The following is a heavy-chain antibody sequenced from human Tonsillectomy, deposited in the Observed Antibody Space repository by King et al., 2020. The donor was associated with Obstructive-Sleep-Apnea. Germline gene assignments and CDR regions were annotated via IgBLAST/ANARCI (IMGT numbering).Heavy chain of an antibody. D-gene: IGHD4/OR15-4a*01. CDR3: AKDYAYGADPVFDY. CDR2: IWDDGSNK. V-gene: IGHV3-33*06. Sequence: VQLVESGGGVVQPGRSLRLSCAASGFTFSSYGMHWVRQAPGKGLEGVAVIWDDGSNKYYADSVKGRFTISRDNSQNTLYLQMNSLRAEDTAVYYCAKDYAYGADPVFDYWGQGTLVTVSS. CDR1: GFTFSSYG. J-gene: IGHJ4*02.